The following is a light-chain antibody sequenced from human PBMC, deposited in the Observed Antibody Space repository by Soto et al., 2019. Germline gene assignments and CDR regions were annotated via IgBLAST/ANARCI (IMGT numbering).Light chain of an antibody. Sequence: EIVLTQSPGTLSLSPGERATLSCRASQRFGSSNLAWYQQKPGQAPRLLIYDASNRATGIPARFSGSGSGTDFTLTISSLEPEDFAVYYCQQRSNWPITFGQGTRLENK. CDR2: DAS. V-gene: IGKV3D-20*02. CDR1: QRFGSSN. J-gene: IGKJ5*01. CDR3: QQRSNWPIT.